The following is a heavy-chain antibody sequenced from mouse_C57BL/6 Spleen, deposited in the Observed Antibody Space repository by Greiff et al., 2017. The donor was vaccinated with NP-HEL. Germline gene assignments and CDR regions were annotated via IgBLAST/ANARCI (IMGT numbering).Heavy chain of an antibody. D-gene: IGHD2-3*01. Sequence: LVESGAELVRPGASVKLSCKASGYTFTDYYINWVKQRPGQGLEWIARIYPGSGNTYYNEKFKGKATLTAEKSSSTAYMQLSSLTSEDSAVYFCASDGYWFAYWGQGTLVTVSA. CDR1: GYTFTDYY. J-gene: IGHJ3*01. CDR2: IYPGSGNT. V-gene: IGHV1-76*01. CDR3: ASDGYWFAY.